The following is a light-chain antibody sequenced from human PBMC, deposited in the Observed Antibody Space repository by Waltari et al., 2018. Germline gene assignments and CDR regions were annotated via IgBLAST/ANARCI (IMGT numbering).Light chain of an antibody. CDR3: QQYDNYWT. CDR2: RAS. V-gene: IGKV1-5*03. CDR1: QSITNW. Sequence: DIQMTQSPSTLSASVGDRVTITCRASQSITNWLAWYQQKPGKAPKLLIYRASNLESGVHSRFSGSGSGTEFTLTISSLQPDDFANYYCQQYDNYWTFGQGTKVEIK. J-gene: IGKJ1*01.